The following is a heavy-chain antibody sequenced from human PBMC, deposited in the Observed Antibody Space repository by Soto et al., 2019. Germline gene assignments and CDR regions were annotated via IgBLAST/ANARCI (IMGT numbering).Heavy chain of an antibody. D-gene: IGHD3-3*01. Sequence: SETLCLTCTVSGDSVSSGSYYWTWIRQPPGKGLEWIGYIYYSGSTNYNPSLKSRVTISVDRSKNQFSLRLYSLTAADTAVYYCARYYDFWSGFFHWGQGTLVPVSS. J-gene: IGHJ4*02. CDR3: ARYYDFWSGFFH. CDR2: IYYSGST. V-gene: IGHV4-61*01. CDR1: GDSVSSGSYY.